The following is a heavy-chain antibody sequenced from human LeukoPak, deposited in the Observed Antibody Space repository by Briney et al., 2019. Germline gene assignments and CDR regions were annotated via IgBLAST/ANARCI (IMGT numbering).Heavy chain of an antibody. J-gene: IGHJ4*02. D-gene: IGHD4-23*01. V-gene: IGHV3-64D*09. CDR2: ISSEGGKT. CDR1: GFSFSSYA. Sequence: GGTLRLSCSTSGFSFSSYAMHWVRQAPGKGLEYVSSISSEGGKTYYPDSVKGRFTISRDNYKSTLYLQMSSLRSEDTAVYYCVKDRWVDYWGQGILVTVSS. CDR3: VKDRWVDY.